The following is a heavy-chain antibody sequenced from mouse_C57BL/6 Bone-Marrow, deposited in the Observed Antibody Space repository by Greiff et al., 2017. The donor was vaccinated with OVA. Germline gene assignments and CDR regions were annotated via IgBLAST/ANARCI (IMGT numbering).Heavy chain of an antibody. CDR1: GYTFTSYG. D-gene: IGHD2-2*01. Sequence: VKLVESGAELARPGASVKLSCKASGYTFTSYGISWVKQRTGQGLEWIGEIYPRSGNTYYNEKFKGKATLTADKSSSTAYMELRSLTSEDSAVYFCARWGYDDHFDYWGQGTTLTVSS. CDR3: ARWGYDDHFDY. J-gene: IGHJ2*01. CDR2: IYPRSGNT. V-gene: IGHV1-81*01.